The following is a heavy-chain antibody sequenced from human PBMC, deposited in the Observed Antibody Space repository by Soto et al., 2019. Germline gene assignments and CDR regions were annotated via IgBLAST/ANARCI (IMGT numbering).Heavy chain of an antibody. D-gene: IGHD3-3*01. Sequence: QVQLVESGGGVVQPGRSLRLSCAASGFTFSSYGMHWVRQAPGKGLEWVAVIWYDGSNKYYADSVKGRFTISRDNSKNTLYLQMNSLRAEDTAVYYCARDVHPSFWRAHDYYYGMDVWGQGTTVTVSS. CDR3: ARDVHPSFWRAHDYYYGMDV. J-gene: IGHJ6*02. CDR1: GFTFSSYG. V-gene: IGHV3-33*01. CDR2: IWYDGSNK.